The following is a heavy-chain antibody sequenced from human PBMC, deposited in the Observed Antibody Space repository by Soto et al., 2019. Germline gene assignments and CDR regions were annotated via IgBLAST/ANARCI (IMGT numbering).Heavy chain of an antibody. V-gene: IGHV3-48*01. CDR2: ISSSGSTT. J-gene: IGHJ6*02. Sequence: GGSLRLSCAASGFTFSSYSMNWVRQAPGKGLEWVSYISSSGSTTYYADSVKGRFTISRDNSKNTLYLQMNSLRAEDTAVYYYARETYYYDSSGREYYYGMDVWGQGTTVTVSS. D-gene: IGHD3-22*01. CDR1: GFTFSSYS. CDR3: ARETYYYDSSGREYYYGMDV.